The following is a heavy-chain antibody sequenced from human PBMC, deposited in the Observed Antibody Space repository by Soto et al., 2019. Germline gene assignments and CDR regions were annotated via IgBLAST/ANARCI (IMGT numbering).Heavy chain of an antibody. CDR1: GDPFSNYD. CDR3: ARGRNGMDV. CDR2: MNPNSGNA. J-gene: IGHJ6*02. Sequence: QVQLVQSGAEVKKPGASVKVSCKASGDPFSNYDIKWVRQATGQGLEWMGWMNPNSGNAGSARKFQGRVSMTRNTSIITAYMELSSLRSEDTAVYYCARGRNGMDVWGQGTTVTVSS. V-gene: IGHV1-8*01.